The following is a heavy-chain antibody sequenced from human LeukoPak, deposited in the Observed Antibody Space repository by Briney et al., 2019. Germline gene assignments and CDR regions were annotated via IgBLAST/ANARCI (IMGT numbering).Heavy chain of an antibody. CDR2: ISFEGSNK. J-gene: IGHJ4*02. Sequence: GRSLRLSCAASGFSFSTYAMYWVRQAPGKGLEWVAVISFEGSNKYYADSVQGRFTISRDNSRNTLYLQMNSLRAKDTAVYYCARVGTRIVGYWGQGTLVTVSS. CDR1: GFSFSTYA. V-gene: IGHV3-30*01. D-gene: IGHD3-22*01. CDR3: ARVGTRIVGY.